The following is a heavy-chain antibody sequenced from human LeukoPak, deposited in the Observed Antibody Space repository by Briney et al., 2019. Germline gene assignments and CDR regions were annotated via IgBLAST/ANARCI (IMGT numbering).Heavy chain of an antibody. Sequence: GGPLRLSCAASGFTFSSYSMNWVRQAPGKGLEWVSSISSSSSYIYYADSVKGRFTISRDNAKNSLYLQMNSLRAEDTAVYYCARVGSGGAKTDYWGQGTLVTVSS. CDR3: ARVGSGGAKTDY. D-gene: IGHD2-15*01. V-gene: IGHV3-21*01. J-gene: IGHJ4*02. CDR1: GFTFSSYS. CDR2: ISSSSSYI.